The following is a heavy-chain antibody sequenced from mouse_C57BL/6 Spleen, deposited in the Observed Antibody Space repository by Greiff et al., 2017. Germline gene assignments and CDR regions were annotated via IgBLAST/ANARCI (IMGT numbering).Heavy chain of an antibody. V-gene: IGHV5-4*01. Sequence: DVQLVESGGGLVKPGGSLKLSCAASGFTFSSYAMSWVRQTPEKRLEWVATISDGGSYTYYPDNVKGRFTISRDNAKNNLYLQMSHLKSEDTAVYYCARDGSSYGYFDVWGTGTTVTVSS. CDR2: ISDGGSYT. J-gene: IGHJ1*03. CDR1: GFTFSSYA. CDR3: ARDGSSYGYFDV. D-gene: IGHD1-1*01.